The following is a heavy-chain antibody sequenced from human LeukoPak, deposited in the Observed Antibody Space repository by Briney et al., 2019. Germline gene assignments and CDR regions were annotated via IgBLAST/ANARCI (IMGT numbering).Heavy chain of an antibody. D-gene: IGHD6-19*01. J-gene: IGHJ4*02. Sequence: PGGSLRLSCAASGFTFDDYAMHWVRQAPGKGLEWVSGVSWSSGTIGYADSVEGRFTISRDNAKNSLYLQMNSLRAEDTAVYYCARERIAVAVSMDYWGQGTLVTVSS. CDR2: VSWSSGTI. CDR1: GFTFDDYA. V-gene: IGHV3-9*01. CDR3: ARERIAVAVSMDY.